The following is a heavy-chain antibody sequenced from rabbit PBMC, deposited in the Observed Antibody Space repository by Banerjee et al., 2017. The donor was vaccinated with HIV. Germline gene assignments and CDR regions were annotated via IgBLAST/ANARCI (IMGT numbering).Heavy chain of an antibody. Sequence: QLKETGGGLVQPGESLTLSCKASGFTINSYHTGWVRQAPGKGLEWIGDIYGGSGSTDYASWVNGRFTISSDNGQNTVDLQMNSLTAADTATYFCARDLAGVIGWNFDLWGPGTLVTVS. J-gene: IGHJ4*01. V-gene: IGHV1S7*01. CDR3: ARDLAGVIGWNFDL. CDR1: GFTINSYH. CDR2: IYGGSGST. D-gene: IGHD4-1*01.